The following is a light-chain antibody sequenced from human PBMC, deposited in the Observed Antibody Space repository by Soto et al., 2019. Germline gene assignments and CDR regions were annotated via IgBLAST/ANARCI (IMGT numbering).Light chain of an antibody. V-gene: IGKV3-11*01. J-gene: IGKJ3*01. CDR3: QQRSNWL. CDR2: DAS. Sequence: EIGLTQSTATLSWSPGERATLSCRASQSVSSYLAWYQKKPGQAPRLLIYDASNRATGIPARFSGSGSGTDFTLTISSIEPEDFAVYYCQQRSNWLFGPGTKVDIK. CDR1: QSVSSY.